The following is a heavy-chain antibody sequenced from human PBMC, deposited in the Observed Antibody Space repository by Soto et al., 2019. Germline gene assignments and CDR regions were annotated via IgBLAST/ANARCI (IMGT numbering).Heavy chain of an antibody. J-gene: IGHJ4*02. CDR2: ISYDGSNK. V-gene: IGHV3-30*03. CDR3: ASSDKGYCSGGSCYSDY. CDR1: GFTFSSYG. D-gene: IGHD2-15*01. Sequence: GGSLRLSCAASGFTFSSYGMHWVRQAPGKGLEWVAVISYDGSNKYYADSVKGRFTISRDNSKNTLYLQMNSLRAEDTAVYYCASSDKGYCSGGSCYSDYWGQGTLVTVSS.